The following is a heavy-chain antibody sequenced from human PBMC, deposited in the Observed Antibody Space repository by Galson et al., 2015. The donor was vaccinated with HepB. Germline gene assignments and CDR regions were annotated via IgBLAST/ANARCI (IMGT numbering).Heavy chain of an antibody. CDR3: AKDLVGIVGTITDDFEI. CDR2: IIGSGGST. Sequence: LILPCAASGFTFSSYAMSWVRQAPGKGLEWFAAIIGSGGSTYYADSVKGRFTISRDNSKNTLNMQKNSLRAEDTGVYYCAKDLVGIVGTITDDFEIWGQGTMVTVSS. V-gene: IGHV3-23*01. CDR1: GFTFSSYA. D-gene: IGHD5-12*01. J-gene: IGHJ3*02.